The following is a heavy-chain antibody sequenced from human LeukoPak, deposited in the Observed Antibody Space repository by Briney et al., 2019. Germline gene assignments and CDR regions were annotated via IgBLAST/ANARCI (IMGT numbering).Heavy chain of an antibody. Sequence: ASVKVSCEASGYTFTSYYMHWVRQAPGQGLEWMGIINPSGGTTSYAQKFQGRVTMTRDTSTSTVYMELSSLRSEDTAVYYCAREEDGGTFDYWGQGTLVTVSS. CDR2: INPSGGTT. J-gene: IGHJ4*02. CDR3: AREEDGGTFDY. CDR1: GYTFTSYY. D-gene: IGHD3-16*01. V-gene: IGHV1-46*01.